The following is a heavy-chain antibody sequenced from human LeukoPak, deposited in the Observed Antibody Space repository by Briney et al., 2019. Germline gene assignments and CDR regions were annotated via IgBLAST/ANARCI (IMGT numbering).Heavy chain of an antibody. V-gene: IGHV3-30*18. CDR1: GFTFSSYG. Sequence: GESLRLSCAASGFTFSSYGMHWVRQAPGKGLEWVAVISYDGSNKYYADSVKGRFTISRDNSKNTLYLQMNSLRAEDTAVYYCAKVTEAGRGFYYFDYWGQGTLVTVSS. D-gene: IGHD6-19*01. J-gene: IGHJ4*02. CDR3: AKVTEAGRGFYYFDY. CDR2: ISYDGSNK.